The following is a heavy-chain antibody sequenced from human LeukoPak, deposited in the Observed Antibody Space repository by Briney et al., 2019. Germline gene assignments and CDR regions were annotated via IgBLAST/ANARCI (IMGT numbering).Heavy chain of an antibody. D-gene: IGHD4-17*01. Sequence: GGSLRLSCAASGFTFSSYAMHWVRQAPGKGLEWVAVISYDGSNKYYADSVKGRFTISRDNSKNTLYLQMNSLRAEDTAVYYCAREDYGDNDAFDIWGQGTMVTVSS. J-gene: IGHJ3*02. CDR2: ISYDGSNK. CDR3: AREDYGDNDAFDI. CDR1: GFTFSSYA. V-gene: IGHV3-30-3*01.